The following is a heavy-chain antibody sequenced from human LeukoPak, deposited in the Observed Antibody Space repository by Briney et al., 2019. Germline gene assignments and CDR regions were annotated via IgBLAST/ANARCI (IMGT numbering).Heavy chain of an antibody. J-gene: IGHJ4*02. CDR2: ITGDCNI. Sequence: PGGSLRLSCAASGFTFSSYAMTWVRQAPGKGLEWVLSITGDCNIFYADSVKGRFTISRDNAQNSLFLELNSLRGEDTAVYYCARERNFYYFDYWGQGALVTVSS. CDR3: ARERNFYYFDY. D-gene: IGHD3-3*01. CDR1: GFTFSSYA. V-gene: IGHV3-21*01.